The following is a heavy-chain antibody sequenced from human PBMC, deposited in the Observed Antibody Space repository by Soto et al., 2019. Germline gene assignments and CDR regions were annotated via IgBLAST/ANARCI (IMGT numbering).Heavy chain of an antibody. V-gene: IGHV4-34*01. J-gene: IGHJ4*02. CDR1: GGSFSGYY. CDR3: ARDCSSTSCYGFDY. Sequence: PSETLSITCAVYGGSFSGYYWSWIRQPPGKGLEWIGEINHSGSTNYNPSLKSRVTISVDTSKNQFSLKLSSVTAADTAVYYCARDCSSTSCYGFDYWGQGTLVTVSS. D-gene: IGHD2-2*01. CDR2: INHSGST.